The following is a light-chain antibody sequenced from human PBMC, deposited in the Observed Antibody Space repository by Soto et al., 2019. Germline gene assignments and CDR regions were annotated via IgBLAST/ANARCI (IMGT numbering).Light chain of an antibody. CDR3: QRANSFQGS. CDR2: AAS. J-gene: IGKJ1*01. V-gene: IGKV1-12*01. CDR1: QGISSW. Sequence: DIQMTQSPSSGSASVGDRVTITCRARQGISSWLAWYQQKPGKAPKALIYAASRVQSGVPPRFSSSGSETEFTITISGLQPEYFAPYYEQRANSFQGSFGQGPKVDIK.